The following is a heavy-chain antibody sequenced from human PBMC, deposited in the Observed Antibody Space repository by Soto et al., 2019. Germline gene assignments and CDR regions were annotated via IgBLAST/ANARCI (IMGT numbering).Heavy chain of an antibody. CDR1: GFTFSSYA. Sequence: GGSLRLSCAASGFTFSSYAMHWVRQAPGKGLEWVAVISYDGSNKYYADSVKGRFTISRDNSTNTLYLQMNSMRAEDTAVYYCAIDNNRETAMKNYYYGTDVGGQGTTVNVSS. J-gene: IGHJ6*02. CDR2: ISYDGSNK. V-gene: IGHV3-30-3*01. D-gene: IGHD5-18*01. CDR3: AIDNNRETAMKNYYYGTDV.